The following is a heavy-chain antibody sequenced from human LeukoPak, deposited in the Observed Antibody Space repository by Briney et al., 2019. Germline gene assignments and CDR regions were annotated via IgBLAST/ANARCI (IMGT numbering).Heavy chain of an antibody. CDR3: ARYIGRAFDI. V-gene: IGHV3-30-3*01. CDR2: ISYDGSNK. D-gene: IGHD5-12*01. CDR1: GFTFSSYA. Sequence: GGSLRLSCAASGFTFSSYAMHWVCQAPGKGLEWVAVISYDGSNKYYADSVKGRFTISRDNSKNTLYLQMISLRAEDTAVYYCARYIGRAFDIWGQGTMVTVSS. J-gene: IGHJ3*02.